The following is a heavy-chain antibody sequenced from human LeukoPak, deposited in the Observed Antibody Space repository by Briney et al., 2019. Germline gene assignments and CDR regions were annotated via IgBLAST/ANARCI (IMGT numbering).Heavy chain of an antibody. CDR2: IIPILGIA. Sequence: GASVKVSCEASGGTFSSYTISWVRQAPGQGLEWMGRIIPILGIANYAQKFQGRVTITADKSTSTAYMELSSLRSEDTAVYYCARDVPEKGLWFGELLPDLDVYWGRGTLVTVSS. V-gene: IGHV1-69*04. CDR1: GGTFSSYT. J-gene: IGHJ4*02. CDR3: ARDVPEKGLWFGELLPDLDVY. D-gene: IGHD3-10*01.